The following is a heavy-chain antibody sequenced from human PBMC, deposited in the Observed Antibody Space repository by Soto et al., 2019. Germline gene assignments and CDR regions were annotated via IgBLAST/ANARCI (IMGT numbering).Heavy chain of an antibody. CDR2: IDWDDDK. J-gene: IGHJ6*03. V-gene: IGHV2-70*11. D-gene: IGHD1-1*01. CDR3: ALILSRKDTTDRYYYYYMDV. Sequence: SGPTLVNPTQTLTLTCTFSGFSLSTSGMCVSWIRQPPGKALEWLARIDWDDDKYYSTSLKTRLTISKDTSKNQVVLTMTNMDPVDTATYYCALILSRKDTTDRYYYYYMDVWGKGTTVTVSS. CDR1: GFSLSTSGMC.